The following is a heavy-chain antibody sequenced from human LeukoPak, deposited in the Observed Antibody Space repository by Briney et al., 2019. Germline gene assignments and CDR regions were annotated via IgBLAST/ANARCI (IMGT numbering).Heavy chain of an antibody. J-gene: IGHJ4*02. CDR3: ARAGVYYDSSGYLDY. CDR1: GYTFTSYA. Sequence: ASVKVSCKASGYTFTSYAMNWVRQAPGQGLEWMGRINPNSGGTNYAQKFQGRVTMTRDTSISTAYMELSRLRSDDTAVYYCARAGVYYDSSGYLDYWGQGTLVTVSS. D-gene: IGHD3-22*01. CDR2: INPNSGGT. V-gene: IGHV1-2*06.